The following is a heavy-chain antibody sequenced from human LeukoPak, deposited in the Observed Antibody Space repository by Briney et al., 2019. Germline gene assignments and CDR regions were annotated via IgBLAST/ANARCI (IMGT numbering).Heavy chain of an antibody. D-gene: IGHD6-19*01. J-gene: IGHJ4*02. CDR2: ISGSGGST. CDR1: GFTSYGYA. V-gene: IGHV3-23*01. Sequence: PGGSLRLSCAASGFTSYGYAMTWVRQAPGKGLEWVSAISGSGGSTYYADSVKGRFTISRDNSKNTLYLQMSSLRAEDTALYYCAKYNSDWYDDYWGQGTLVTVSS. CDR3: AKYNSDWYDDY.